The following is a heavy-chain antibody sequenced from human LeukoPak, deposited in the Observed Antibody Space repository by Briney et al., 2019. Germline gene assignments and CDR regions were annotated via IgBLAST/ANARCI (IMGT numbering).Heavy chain of an antibody. J-gene: IGHJ4*02. D-gene: IGHD3-9*01. Sequence: SSETLSLTCAVSGYSISSGYYWGWIRQPPGKGLEWIGSIYHSGSTYYNPSLKSRVNISVDTSKNQFSLKLSSVTAADTAVYYCARGLRYFDWGQGTLVTVSS. CDR2: IYHSGST. CDR1: GYSISSGYY. V-gene: IGHV4-38-2*01. CDR3: ARGLRYFD.